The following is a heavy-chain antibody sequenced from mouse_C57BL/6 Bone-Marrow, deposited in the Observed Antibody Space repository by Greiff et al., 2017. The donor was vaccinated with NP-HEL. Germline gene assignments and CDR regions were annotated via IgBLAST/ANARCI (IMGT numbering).Heavy chain of an antibody. CDR3: ARPLYAMDY. CDR2: ISNGGGST. CDR1: GFTFSDYY. Sequence: EVKLVESGGGLVQPGGSLKLSCAASGFTFSDYYMYWVRQTPEKRLEWVAYISNGGGSTYYTDTVKGRFTISRDNAKNTLYLQMSRLKSEDTDMYYCARPLYAMDYWGQGTSVTVSS. V-gene: IGHV5-12*01. J-gene: IGHJ4*01.